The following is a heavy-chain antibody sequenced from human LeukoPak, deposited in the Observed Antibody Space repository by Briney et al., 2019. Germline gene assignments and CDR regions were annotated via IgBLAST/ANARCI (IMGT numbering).Heavy chain of an antibody. V-gene: IGHV1-24*01. D-gene: IGHD1-26*01. CDR3: ATDPFRWELLGSDY. CDR1: GYTLTELS. J-gene: IGHJ4*02. CDR2: FGPEDGET. Sequence: ASVKVSCKVSGYTLTELSMHWVRQAPGKGLEWMGGFGPEDGETIYAQKFQGRVTMTEDTSTDTAYMELSSLRSEDTAVYYCATDPFRWELLGSDYWGQGTLVTAS.